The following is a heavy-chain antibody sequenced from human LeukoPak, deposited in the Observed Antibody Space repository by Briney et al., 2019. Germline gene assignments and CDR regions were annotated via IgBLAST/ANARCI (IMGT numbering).Heavy chain of an antibody. V-gene: IGHV4-30-2*01. CDR1: GGSISSGGYS. D-gene: IGHD2-15*01. J-gene: IGHJ3*02. CDR3: ARALGYCSGGSCHDAFDI. Sequence: PSQTLSLTCAVSGGSISSGGYSWSWIRQPPGKGLEWIGYIYHSGSTYYNPSLKSRVTISVDRSKNQFSLKLSSVTAADTAVYYCARALGYCSGGSCHDAFDIWCQGTMVTVSS. CDR2: IYHSGST.